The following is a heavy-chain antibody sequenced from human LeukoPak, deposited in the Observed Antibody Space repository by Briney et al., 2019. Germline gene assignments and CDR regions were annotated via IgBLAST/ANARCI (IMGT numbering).Heavy chain of an antibody. CDR2: ISSSGTYI. CDR1: TFTLSSYN. V-gene: IGHV3-21*01. Sequence: KAGGSLRLSCAASTFTLSSYNMNWVRQAPGKGLEWVSSISSSGTYIYYRDSVKGRFTISRDNAENSLYLEMNSLRVEDTAIYYCVRDRGSYRPIDYWGQGTLVTVSS. CDR3: VRDRGSYRPIDY. D-gene: IGHD1-26*01. J-gene: IGHJ4*02.